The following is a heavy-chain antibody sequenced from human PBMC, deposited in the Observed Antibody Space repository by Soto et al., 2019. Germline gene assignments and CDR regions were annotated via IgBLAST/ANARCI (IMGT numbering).Heavy chain of an antibody. CDR2: IIPIFGTA. D-gene: IGHD6-13*01. CDR3: ARKAGGSSWNYYYGMDV. Sequence: ASVKVSCKASGGTFSSYAISWVRQAPGQGLEWMGGIIPIFGTANYAQKFQGRVTITADESTSTAYMELSSLRSEDTAVYYCARKAGGSSWNYYYGMDVWGQGTTVTVSS. V-gene: IGHV1-69*13. J-gene: IGHJ6*02. CDR1: GGTFSSYA.